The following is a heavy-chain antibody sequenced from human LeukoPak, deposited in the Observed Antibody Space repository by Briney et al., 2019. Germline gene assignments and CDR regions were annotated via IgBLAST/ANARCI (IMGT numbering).Heavy chain of an antibody. CDR2: IYYSGST. V-gene: IGHV4-31*03. Sequence: SETLSLTCTVSGGSISSSTYYWTWIRQPPGKGPEWIGYIYYSGSTYYHPSLKSRVTISVDTSANQFSLKLSFVTAADTAVYYCARDSVRTGVVRAFDDWGQEPWSPSPQ. CDR3: ARDSVRTGVVRAFDD. CDR1: GGSISSSTYY. D-gene: IGHD5-18*01. J-gene: IGHJ4*01.